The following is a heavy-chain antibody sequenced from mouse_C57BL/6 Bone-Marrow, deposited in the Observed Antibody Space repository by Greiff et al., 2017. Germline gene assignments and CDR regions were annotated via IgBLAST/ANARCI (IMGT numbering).Heavy chain of an antibody. CDR2: IYPGSGST. D-gene: IGHD4-1*01. CDR3: ARPRLGRGLDY. CDR1: GYTFTSYW. J-gene: IGHJ2*01. V-gene: IGHV1-55*01. Sequence: VQLQQPGAELVKPGASVKMSCKASGYTFTSYWITWVKQRPGQGLEWIGDIYPGSGSTNYNEKFKSKATLPVDTSSSTAYMQLSSLTSEDYAVYYCARPRLGRGLDYWGQGTTLTVSS.